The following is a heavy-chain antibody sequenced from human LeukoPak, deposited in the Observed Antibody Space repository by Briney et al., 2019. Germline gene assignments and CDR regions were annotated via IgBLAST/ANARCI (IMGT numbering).Heavy chain of an antibody. CDR1: GYTFRRNG. D-gene: IGHD6-13*01. CDR2: IWYDGSKK. CDR3: ARHSLVWRPAAAGNYFDY. V-gene: IGHV3-33*01. Sequence: GGSLRLSCAASGYTFRRNGMHWVRQAPGKGLEWVAVIWYDGSKKYYGDSVRGRFTISRDNSKNTLYLQMNSLRAEDTAVYYCARHSLVWRPAAAGNYFDYWGQGTLVTVSS. J-gene: IGHJ4*02.